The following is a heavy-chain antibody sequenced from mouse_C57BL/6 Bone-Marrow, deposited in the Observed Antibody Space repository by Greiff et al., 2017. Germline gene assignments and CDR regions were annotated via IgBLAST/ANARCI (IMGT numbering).Heavy chain of an antibody. D-gene: IGHD1-1*01. CDR1: GYTFTSYW. CDR3: TPIIITTVVAQDY. V-gene: IGHV1-5*01. Sequence: EVKLVESGTVLARPGASVKMSCKTSGYTFTSYWMHWVKQRPGQGLEWIGAIYPGNSDTSYNQKFKGKAKLTAVTSASTAYMELSSLTNEDSAVYYCTPIIITTVVAQDYWGQGTTLTVSS. CDR2: IYPGNSDT. J-gene: IGHJ2*01.